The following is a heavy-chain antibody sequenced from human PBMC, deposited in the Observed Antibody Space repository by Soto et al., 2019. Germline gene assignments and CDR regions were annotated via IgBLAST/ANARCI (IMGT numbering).Heavy chain of an antibody. J-gene: IGHJ6*02. Sequence: QVQLVQSGAEVRKPGSSVTVSCKASGGTFSNYEISWVRQAPGQGLEWMGGIIPIVGTGSYAQKFQGRVTITADEPTTTAYMELSSLRFEDTAVYYCARVVILVPTASTHYYYHMDVWGPGTTVTVSS. CDR1: GGTFSNYE. CDR3: ARVVILVPTASTHYYYHMDV. V-gene: IGHV1-69*01. CDR2: IIPIVGTG. D-gene: IGHD2-2*01.